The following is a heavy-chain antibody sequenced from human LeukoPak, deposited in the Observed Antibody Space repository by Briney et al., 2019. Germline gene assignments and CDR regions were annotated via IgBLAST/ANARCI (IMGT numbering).Heavy chain of an antibody. D-gene: IGHD3-9*01. Sequence: GGSLRLSCAASGFTFSSYSMNWVRQAPGKGLEWVSSISSSSSYIYYADSVKGRFTISRDNSKNTLYLQMNSLRAEDTAVYYCANAPKRHYDILTGYFPLPPYWGQGTLVTVSS. CDR2: ISSSSSYI. CDR1: GFTFSSYS. CDR3: ANAPKRHYDILTGYFPLPPY. J-gene: IGHJ4*02. V-gene: IGHV3-21*01.